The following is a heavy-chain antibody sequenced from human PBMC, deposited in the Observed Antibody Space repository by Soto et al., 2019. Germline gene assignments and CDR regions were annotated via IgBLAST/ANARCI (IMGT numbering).Heavy chain of an antibody. CDR2: INPNSGGT. CDR1: GYTFTGYY. V-gene: IGHV1-2*02. CDR3: ARDQYTYYYDSSGWTYGMDV. Sequence: GASVKVSCKASGYTFTGYYMHWVRQAPGQGLEWMGWINPNSGGTNYAQKFQGRVTMTRDTSISTAYMELSRLRSDDTAVYYCARDQYTYYYDSSGWTYGMDVWGQGTTVTGSS. J-gene: IGHJ6*02. D-gene: IGHD3-22*01.